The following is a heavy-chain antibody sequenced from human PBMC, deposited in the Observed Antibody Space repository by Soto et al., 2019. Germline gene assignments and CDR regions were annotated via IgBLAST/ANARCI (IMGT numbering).Heavy chain of an antibody. CDR1: GFTFSNAW. CDR3: TTDVGSQGGGYHRDLLAFPTQRSTDL. V-gene: IGHV3-15*07. CDR2: IKSKTDGGTT. Sequence: TGGSLRLSCAASGFTFSNAWMNWVRQAPGKGLEWVGRIKSKTDGGTTDYAAPVKGRFTISRDDSKNTLYLQMNSLETEDTAVYYCTTDVGSQGGGYHRDLLAFPTQRSTDL. J-gene: IGHJ2*01. D-gene: IGHD6-25*01.